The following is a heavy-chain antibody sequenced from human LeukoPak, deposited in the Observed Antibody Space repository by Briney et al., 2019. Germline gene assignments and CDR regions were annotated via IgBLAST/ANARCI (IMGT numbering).Heavy chain of an antibody. CDR2: IYHSGST. Sequence: PSETLSLTCTVSGGSISSGGYYWSWIRQPPGQGLEWIGYIYHSGSTYYNPSLKSRVTISVDRSKNQFSLKLSSVTAADTAVYYCARVTRNWNDVHPIHWFDPWGQGTLVTVSS. CDR3: ARVTRNWNDVHPIHWFDP. D-gene: IGHD1-1*01. J-gene: IGHJ5*02. V-gene: IGHV4-30-2*01. CDR1: GGSISSGGYY.